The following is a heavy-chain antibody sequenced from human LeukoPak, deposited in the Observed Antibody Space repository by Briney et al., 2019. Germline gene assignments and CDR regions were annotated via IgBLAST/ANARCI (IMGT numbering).Heavy chain of an antibody. Sequence: SETLSLTCTVSGGAISSYHWSWIRQPAGKGLEWIGRIYTSGSTNYNPSLKSRATMSVDTSKNQFSLNLSSVTAADTAVYYCARVGDYALKDWGQGTLVTVSS. CDR3: ARVGDYALKD. J-gene: IGHJ4*02. D-gene: IGHD3-16*01. CDR2: IYTSGST. V-gene: IGHV4-4*07. CDR1: GGAISSYH.